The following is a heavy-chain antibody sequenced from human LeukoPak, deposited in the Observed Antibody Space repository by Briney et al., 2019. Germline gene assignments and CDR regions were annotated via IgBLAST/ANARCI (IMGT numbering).Heavy chain of an antibody. CDR1: GYSFTDYY. CDR2: INPNSGGT. Sequence: ASVKVSCKTSGYSFTDYYMHWVRQAPGQGLEWMGWINPNSGGTSSAQKFQGRVTLTRDTSITTVYMEVSWLTSDDTAIYYCARADRLHGGPYLIGPWGQGTLVTVSS. D-gene: IGHD2-21*01. J-gene: IGHJ5*02. V-gene: IGHV1-2*02. CDR3: ARADRLHGGPYLIGP.